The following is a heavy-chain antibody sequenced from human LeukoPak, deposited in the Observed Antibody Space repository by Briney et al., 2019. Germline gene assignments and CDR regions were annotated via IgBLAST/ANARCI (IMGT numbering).Heavy chain of an antibody. D-gene: IGHD6-13*01. CDR3: ARDGTAAGLYFDL. CDR1: GFTFTDYW. J-gene: IGHJ4*01. Sequence: GGSLRLSCAVSGFTFTDYWMNWVRQAPGKGLEWVASIRQDGGEKSYVDSVKGRFTISRDNAKSSLYLQINSLRAEDTAVYYCARDGTAAGLYFDLWGQGTLVTVSS. CDR2: IRQDGGEK. V-gene: IGHV3-7*01.